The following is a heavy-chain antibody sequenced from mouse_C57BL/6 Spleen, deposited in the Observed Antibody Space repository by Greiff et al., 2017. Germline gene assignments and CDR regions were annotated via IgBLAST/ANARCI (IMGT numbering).Heavy chain of an antibody. CDR1: GFTFTDYY. J-gene: IGHJ4*01. CDR2: IDPEDGDT. V-gene: IGHV14-2*01. Sequence: EVHVLESGAELVKPGASVKLSCTASGFTFTDYYMHWVKQRTEQGLEWIGRIDPEDGDTKYAPKFQGKATITADTSSNTAYLQLSSLTSEDTAVYYCAPRDDYGSSCERVDYWGQGTSVTVSA. D-gene: IGHD1-1*01. CDR3: APRDDYGSSCERVDY.